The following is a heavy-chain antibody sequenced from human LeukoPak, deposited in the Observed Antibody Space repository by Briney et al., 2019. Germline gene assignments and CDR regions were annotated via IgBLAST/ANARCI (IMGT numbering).Heavy chain of an antibody. V-gene: IGHV4-39*01. J-gene: IGHJ1*01. CDR3: ARRRYYDGSGYLE. CDR2: ISYSGRT. Sequence: SETLSLTCSVAGDSVSRSDSYWDWIRQPPGKGLEWVGTISYSGRTYYSPSLTSRVTMCVDPSNNQFSLNLRAVTAADTALYYCARRRYYDGSGYLEWGQGTLLRVSS. CDR1: GDSVSRSDSY. D-gene: IGHD3-22*01.